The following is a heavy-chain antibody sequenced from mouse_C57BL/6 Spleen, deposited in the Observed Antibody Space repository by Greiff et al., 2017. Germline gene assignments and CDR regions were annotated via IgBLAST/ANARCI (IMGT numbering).Heavy chain of an antibody. D-gene: IGHD3-2*02. V-gene: IGHV3-6*01. CDR3: ARQLTQEGFAY. J-gene: IGHJ3*01. Sequence: VQLQESGPGLVKPSQSLSLTCSVTGYSITSGYYWNWIRQFPGNKLEWMGYISYDGSNNYNPSLKNRISITRDTSKNQFFLKLNSVTTEDTATYYCARQLTQEGFAYWGQGTLVTVSA. CDR1: GYSITSGYY. CDR2: ISYDGSN.